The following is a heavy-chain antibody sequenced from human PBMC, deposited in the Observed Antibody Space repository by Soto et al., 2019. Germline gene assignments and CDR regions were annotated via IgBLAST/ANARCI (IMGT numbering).Heavy chain of an antibody. J-gene: IGHJ4*02. V-gene: IGHV3-30*18. D-gene: IGHD3-22*01. CDR1: GFTFSSYG. CDR3: AKAGDSSGYYWVIDY. CDR2: ISYDGSNK. Sequence: QVQLVESGGGVVQPGRSLRLSCAASGFTFSSYGMHWVRQAPGKGLEWVAVISYDGSNKYYADSVEGRFTISRNNSKNTQYLQKNSLSAEDTAVYYCAKAGDSSGYYWVIDYWGQGTLVTVSS.